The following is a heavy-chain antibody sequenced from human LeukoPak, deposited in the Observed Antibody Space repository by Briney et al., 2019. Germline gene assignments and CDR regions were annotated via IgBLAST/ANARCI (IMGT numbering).Heavy chain of an antibody. CDR1: GGTFHSYI. V-gene: IGHV1-69*13. CDR2: IVPIIGTA. Sequence: SVKVSCKASGGTFHSYIVTWVRQAPGQGLEWMGGIVPIIGTANCAQKFQGRVTITADDSTSTAYMELRSLRSEDTAIYYCARDQRPSCLGGICYSGDYWGQGTLVTVTS. J-gene: IGHJ4*02. D-gene: IGHD2-15*01. CDR3: ARDQRPSCLGGICYSGDY.